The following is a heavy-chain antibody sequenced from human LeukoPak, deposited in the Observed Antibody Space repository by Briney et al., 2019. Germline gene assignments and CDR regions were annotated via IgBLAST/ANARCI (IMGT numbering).Heavy chain of an antibody. D-gene: IGHD3-10*01. J-gene: IGHJ4*02. CDR2: IYYSGST. Sequence: PSETLSLTCTVSGGSISSSSYYWGWIRQPLGKGLEWIGSIYYSGSTYYNPSLKSRVTISVDTSKNQFSLKLSSVTAADTAVYYCARFPGVDYWGQGTLVTVSS. V-gene: IGHV4-39*07. CDR1: GGSISSSSYY. CDR3: ARFPGVDY.